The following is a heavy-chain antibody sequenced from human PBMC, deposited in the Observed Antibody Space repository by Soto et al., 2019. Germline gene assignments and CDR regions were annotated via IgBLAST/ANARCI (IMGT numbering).Heavy chain of an antibody. Sequence: EVQLVESGGGLVQPGGSLRLSCAASGFTFSTYWMHWVRQPPGKGLVWVSRINNDGSNTAYADSVKGRFTISRDNAQSTLYLKMNSLRAEDTAVYYCARDPLIGTTYSGLDVWGQGTTVSVSS. D-gene: IGHD1-7*01. CDR1: GFTFSTYW. CDR2: INNDGSNT. J-gene: IGHJ6*02. CDR3: ARDPLIGTTYSGLDV. V-gene: IGHV3-74*01.